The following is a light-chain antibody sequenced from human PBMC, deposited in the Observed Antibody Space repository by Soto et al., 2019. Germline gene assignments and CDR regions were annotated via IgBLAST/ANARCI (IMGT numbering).Light chain of an antibody. CDR3: QQYSSLPHT. J-gene: IGKJ2*01. CDR1: QSVDID. CDR2: GAS. V-gene: IGKV3D-15*02. Sequence: EIVLTQSPGTLSVSPGERVTLSCRASQSVDIDLAWYQQKPGQAPRLLIYGASTRATDMPGRFRGSGAGAEFTLTISRLEPEDFVMYYCQQYSSLPHTFGPGTKLEVK.